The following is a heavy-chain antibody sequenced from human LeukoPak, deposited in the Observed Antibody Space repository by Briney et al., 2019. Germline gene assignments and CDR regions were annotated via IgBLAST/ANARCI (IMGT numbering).Heavy chain of an antibody. Sequence: PSETLSLTCAVYGESFSGYYGSWIRQPPGKGLEWIGEINHSGSTNYNPSLKSRVTISVDTSKNQFSLKLSSVTAADTAVYYCASRPAAAGGWFDPWGQVTLVTVSS. J-gene: IGHJ5*02. CDR1: GESFSGYY. CDR2: INHSGST. V-gene: IGHV4-34*01. CDR3: ASRPAAAGGWFDP. D-gene: IGHD6-13*01.